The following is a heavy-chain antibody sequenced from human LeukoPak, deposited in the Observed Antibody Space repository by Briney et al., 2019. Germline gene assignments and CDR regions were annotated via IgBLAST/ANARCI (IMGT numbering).Heavy chain of an antibody. CDR2: FDPEDGET. CDR1: GYTLTELS. Sequence: ASVKVSSKVSGYTLTELSMHWVRQAPGKGLEWMGGFDPEDGETIYAQKFQGRVTMTEDTSTDTAYMELSSLRSEDTAVYYCATAVPYYDSSGYHYWGQGTLVTVSS. J-gene: IGHJ4*02. D-gene: IGHD3-22*01. CDR3: ATAVPYYDSSGYHY. V-gene: IGHV1-24*01.